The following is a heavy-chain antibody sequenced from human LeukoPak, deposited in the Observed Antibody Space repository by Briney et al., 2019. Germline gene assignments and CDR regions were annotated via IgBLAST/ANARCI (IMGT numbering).Heavy chain of an antibody. J-gene: IGHJ4*02. D-gene: IGHD3-22*01. CDR1: GGSVSSNIYY. V-gene: IGHV4-61*01. CDR2: IYYSGST. CDR3: AREDSSGYLGY. Sequence: PAETLSLTCTVSGGSVSSNIYYWNRIRQPPGKGLEWIGYIYYSGSTNYNPSLKSRVTISVDTSKNQFSLKLTSLTAADTAVYYCAREDSSGYLGYWGQGPLVPVSS.